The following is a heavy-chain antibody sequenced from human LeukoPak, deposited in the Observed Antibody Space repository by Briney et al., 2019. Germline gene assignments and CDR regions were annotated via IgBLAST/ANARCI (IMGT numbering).Heavy chain of an antibody. CDR3: AELGITMIGGV. V-gene: IGHV3-64*01. CDR1: GFTFSSYA. Sequence: GGSLRLSCAASGFTFSSYAMHWVRQAPGKGLEYVSAISSNGGSTYYANSVKGRFTISRDNSKNTLYLQMGSLRAEDTAVYYCAELGITMIGGVWGKGTTVTISS. D-gene: IGHD3-10*02. CDR2: ISSNGGST. J-gene: IGHJ6*04.